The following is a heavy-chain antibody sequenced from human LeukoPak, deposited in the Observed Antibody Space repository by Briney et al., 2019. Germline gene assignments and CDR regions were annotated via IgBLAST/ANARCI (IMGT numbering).Heavy chain of an antibody. J-gene: IGHJ4*02. D-gene: IGHD4-17*01. CDR3: AKDSYGDYVFDY. V-gene: IGHV3-9*01. CDR1: GFTFDDYA. Sequence: AGGSLRLSCAASGFTFDDYAMHWVRQAPGKGLEWVSGISWNSGSIGYADSVKGRFTISRDNSKNTLYLQMNSLRAEDTAVYYCAKDSYGDYVFDYWGQGTLVTVSS. CDR2: ISWNSGSI.